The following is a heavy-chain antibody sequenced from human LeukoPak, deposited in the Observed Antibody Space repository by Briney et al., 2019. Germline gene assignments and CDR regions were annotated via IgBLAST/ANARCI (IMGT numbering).Heavy chain of an antibody. J-gene: IGHJ4*02. CDR2: ISNSGSYT. V-gene: IGHV3-11*05. CDR1: GGSISSGDYY. D-gene: IGHD6-19*01. Sequence: PSETLSLTCTVSGGSISSGDYYWSWIRQPPGKGLEWVSYISNSGSYTNYPDSVKGRFTISRDNAKNSLYLQMNSLRDEDTAVYYCARARGAGPGGHFDYWGQGTLVTVSS. CDR3: ARARGAGPGGHFDY.